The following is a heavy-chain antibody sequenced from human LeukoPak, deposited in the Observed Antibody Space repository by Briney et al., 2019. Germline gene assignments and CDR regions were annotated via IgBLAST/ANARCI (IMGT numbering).Heavy chain of an antibody. CDR3: TADGCSGGGCFSGHY. CDR2: IKSKADGGST. V-gene: IGHV3-15*01. J-gene: IGHJ4*02. D-gene: IGHD2-15*01. Sequence: GGPLRLSCAASGLTFINAWMSWVRQAPGKGLEWVGRIKSKADGGSTDYAAPVKGRFTFSRDDSKNTLYLHMNSLKTENTAVYYCTADGCSGGGCFSGHYWGQGTLVTVSS. CDR1: GLTFINAW.